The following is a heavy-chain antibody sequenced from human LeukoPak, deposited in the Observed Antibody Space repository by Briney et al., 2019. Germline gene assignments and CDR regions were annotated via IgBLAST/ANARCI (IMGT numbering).Heavy chain of an antibody. CDR1: GYTFTSYY. CDR3: ARDIGRWLQFHYFDY. CDR2: INPSGGST. V-gene: IGHV1-46*01. J-gene: IGHJ4*02. D-gene: IGHD5-24*01. Sequence: ASVKASCKASGYTFTSYYMHWVRQAPGQGLEWMGIINPSGGSTSYAQKFQGRVTMTRDTSTSTVYMELSSLRSEDTAVYYCARDIGRWLQFHYFDYWGQGTLVTVSS.